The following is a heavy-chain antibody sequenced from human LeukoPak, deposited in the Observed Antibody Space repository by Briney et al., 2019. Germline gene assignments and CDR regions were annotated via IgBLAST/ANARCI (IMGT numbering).Heavy chain of an antibody. CDR1: GGSISSYY. CDR3: ARGLIY. D-gene: IGHD2-21*01. V-gene: IGHV4-59*06. J-gene: IGHJ4*02. Sequence: PSETLSLTCTVSGGSISSYYWSWIRQPPGKGLEWIGYIYYSGTSYYNPSLKSRITISVDKSKNQFSLKLSSVTAADTAVYYCARGLIYWGQGTLVTVSS. CDR2: IYYSGTS.